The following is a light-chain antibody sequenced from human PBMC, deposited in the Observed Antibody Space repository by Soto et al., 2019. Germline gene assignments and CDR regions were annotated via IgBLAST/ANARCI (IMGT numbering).Light chain of an antibody. Sequence: QSALTQPRSVSGSPRQSVTISCTGTGSDVGHYNYVSWYQQNPGKAPKLMIHDVSKRPSGVPDRFSGSKSGYTASLTISGLQAEDEADYYCCSSGGSPTYVFGTGTKLTVL. CDR2: DVS. CDR1: GSDVGHYNY. J-gene: IGLJ1*01. CDR3: CSSGGSPTYV. V-gene: IGLV2-11*01.